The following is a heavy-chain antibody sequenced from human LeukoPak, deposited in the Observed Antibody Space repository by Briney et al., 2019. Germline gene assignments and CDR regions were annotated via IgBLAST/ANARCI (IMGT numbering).Heavy chain of an antibody. CDR3: ARGYGSGSYSLFFDY. CDR2: VNPNSGGT. J-gene: IGHJ4*02. V-gene: IGHV1-2*02. D-gene: IGHD3-10*01. Sequence: ASVKVSCQASGYTFTGYYMHWVRQAPGQGLEWMGWVNPNSGGTNYAQKFQGRVTMTRDTSISTAYMELSRLRSDDTAVYYCARGYGSGSYSLFFDYWGQGTLVTVSS. CDR1: GYTFTGYY.